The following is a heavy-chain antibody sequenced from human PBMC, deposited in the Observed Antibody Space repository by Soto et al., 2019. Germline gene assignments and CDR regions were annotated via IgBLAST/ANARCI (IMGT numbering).Heavy chain of an antibody. D-gene: IGHD3-16*02. J-gene: IGHJ4*02. CDR2: ISGSGGST. CDR1: GFTFSSYA. Sequence: GGSLRLSCAASGFTFSSYAMSWVRQAPGKGLEWVSAISGSGGSTYYADSVEGRFTISRDKSKNTLYLQMDSLRAEDTAVYYCAKSMIMFGGVIVPFDYWGQGTQVTVSS. V-gene: IGHV3-23*01. CDR3: AKSMIMFGGVIVPFDY.